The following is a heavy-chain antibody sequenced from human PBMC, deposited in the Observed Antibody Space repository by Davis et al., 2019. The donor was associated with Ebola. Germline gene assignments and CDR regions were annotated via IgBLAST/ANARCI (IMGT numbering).Heavy chain of an antibody. D-gene: IGHD3-22*01. CDR2: IYSGGST. CDR1: GFTVSSNY. CDR3: ARDHEGYYYDSSSSFDP. J-gene: IGHJ5*02. Sequence: PGGSLRLSCAASGFTVSSNYMSWVRQAPGKGLEWVSVIYSGGSTYYADSVKGRFTISRDDSKNTLYLQMNSLRAEDTAVYYCARDHEGYYYDSSSSFDPWGQGTLVTVSS. V-gene: IGHV3-53*01.